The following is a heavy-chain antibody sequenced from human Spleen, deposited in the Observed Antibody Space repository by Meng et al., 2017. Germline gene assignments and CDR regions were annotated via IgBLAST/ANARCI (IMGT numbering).Heavy chain of an antibody. CDR2: INTDASST. CDR1: GFTFSSYN. D-gene: IGHD3-9*01. CDR3: ARDADWVIFDH. J-gene: IGHJ4*02. Sequence: GESLKISCAASGFTFSSYNMDWVRQTPGEGLVWVSRINTDASSTTYADSVKGRFTISRDDAKNTVYLQMNSLRAEDTAVYYCARDADWVIFDHWGQGALVTVSS. V-gene: IGHV3-74*03.